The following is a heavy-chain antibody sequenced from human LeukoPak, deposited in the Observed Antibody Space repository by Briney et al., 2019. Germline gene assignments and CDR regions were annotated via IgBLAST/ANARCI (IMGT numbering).Heavy chain of an antibody. CDR2: IYTSGST. D-gene: IGHD3-3*01. J-gene: IGHJ4*02. Sequence: PSETLSLTCTVSGGSISSGNYYWSWIRQPAGKGLECIGRIYTSGSTNFNPSLKSRVTISVDTSKSQFSLKLSSVTAADTAVYYCARLYYDFWSGYYTHYFDYWGQGTLVTVSS. CDR1: GGSISSGNYY. V-gene: IGHV4-61*02. CDR3: ARLYYDFWSGYYTHYFDY.